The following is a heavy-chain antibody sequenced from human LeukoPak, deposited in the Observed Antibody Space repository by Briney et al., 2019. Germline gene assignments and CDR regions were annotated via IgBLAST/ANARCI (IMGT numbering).Heavy chain of an antibody. J-gene: IGHJ4*02. D-gene: IGHD2-21*01. CDR2: IIPFLGTT. CDR3: TIIPNVILFTHYFEY. V-gene: IGHV1-69*11. Sequence: SVKVSCKASGGVFTTYAVSWVRQAPGQGLEWMGSIIPFLGTTNYAQKFQGRVTITADEPTRTAYMELTYVRSDDTAVYYCTIIPNVILFTHYFEYWGQGTLVTVSP. CDR1: GGVFTTYA.